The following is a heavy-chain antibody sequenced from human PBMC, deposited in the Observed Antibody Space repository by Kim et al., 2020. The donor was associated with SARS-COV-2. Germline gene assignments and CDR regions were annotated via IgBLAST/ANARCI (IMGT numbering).Heavy chain of an antibody. Sequence: SQTLSLTCAIFGDSVSSDSATWHWIRQSPSGGLEWLGRTYYRSNWYHDYAVSVESRITINPDASKNHFSLQMISVTPEDTAVYYCARSGATITTGCFDPWGPGTLVTVSS. CDR1: GDSVSSDSAT. CDR2: TYYRSNWYH. D-gene: IGHD4-4*01. V-gene: IGHV6-1*01. CDR3: ARSGATITTGCFDP. J-gene: IGHJ5*02.